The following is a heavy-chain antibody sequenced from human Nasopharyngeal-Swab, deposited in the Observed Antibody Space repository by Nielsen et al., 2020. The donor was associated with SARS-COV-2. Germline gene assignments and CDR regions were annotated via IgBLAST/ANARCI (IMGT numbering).Heavy chain of an antibody. CDR1: GFTFSDYY. Sequence: GESLKISCAASGFTFSDYYMSWIRQAPGKGLEWVSYISSSGSTIYYADSVKGRFTISRDNAKNSLYLQMNSLGAEDTAVYYCATDYYDSSGAHGVFDYWGQGTLVTVSS. J-gene: IGHJ4*02. V-gene: IGHV3-11*01. CDR2: ISSSGSTI. D-gene: IGHD3-22*01. CDR3: ATDYYDSSGAHGVFDY.